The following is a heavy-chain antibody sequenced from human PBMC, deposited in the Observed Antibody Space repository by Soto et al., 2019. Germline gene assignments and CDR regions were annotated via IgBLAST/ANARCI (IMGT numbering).Heavy chain of an antibody. J-gene: IGHJ5*02. CDR3: AREVGVLGPAAMVWFDP. Sequence: QVQLQESGPGLVKPSGTLSLTCAVSGGSISSSNWWSWVRQPPGKGLEWIGEIDHSGSTNYNPSLMSRVTRTEDKSKNQFSLKQNCETAADTAVYYCAREVGVLGPAAMVWFDPWGQGTLVTVSS. D-gene: IGHD2-2*01. V-gene: IGHV4-4*02. CDR2: IDHSGST. CDR1: GGSISSSNW.